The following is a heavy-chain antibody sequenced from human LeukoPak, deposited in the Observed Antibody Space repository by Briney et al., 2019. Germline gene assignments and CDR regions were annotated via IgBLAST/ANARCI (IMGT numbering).Heavy chain of an antibody. J-gene: IGHJ4*02. CDR2: IWYDGSNK. D-gene: IGHD2-2*01. Sequence: GGSLRLSCAASGFTFSSYGMHWVRQAPGKGLERVAVIWYDGSNKYYADSVKGRFTISRDNSKNTLYLQMNSLRAEDTAVYYCARDEGRYCSSTSCYGEGWCWGQGTLVTVSS. V-gene: IGHV3-33*01. CDR1: GFTFSSYG. CDR3: ARDEGRYCSSTSCYGEGWC.